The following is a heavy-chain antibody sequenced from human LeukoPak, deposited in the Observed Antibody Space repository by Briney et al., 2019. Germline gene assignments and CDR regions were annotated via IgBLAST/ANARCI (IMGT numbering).Heavy chain of an antibody. Sequence: GGSLRLSCAASGVTFRRYWMHWVRQAPGKGLVWVSRINSDVSRTTYADSVKGRFTTSRDNPQSTLHLQMNSLRVEDTPVYLSSDLSSGYPVDYWGQGTLVTVSS. D-gene: IGHD3-22*01. CDR2: INSDVSRT. CDR1: GVTFRRYW. V-gene: IGHV3-74*01. CDR3: SDLSSGYPVDY. J-gene: IGHJ4*02.